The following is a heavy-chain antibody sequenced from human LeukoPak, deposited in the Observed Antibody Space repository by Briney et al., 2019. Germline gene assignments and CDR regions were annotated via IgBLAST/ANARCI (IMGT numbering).Heavy chain of an antibody. CDR2: ISSSSSYI. D-gene: IGHD1-1*01. Sequence: PGGSLRLSCAASGFTFSSYSMNWVRQAPGKGLEWVSSISSSSSYIYYADSVKGRFTISRDNAKNSLYLQMNSLRAEDTAVYYCARALRGTNWFDPWGQGTLVTVSS. J-gene: IGHJ5*02. CDR1: GFTFSSYS. CDR3: ARALRGTNWFDP. V-gene: IGHV3-21*01.